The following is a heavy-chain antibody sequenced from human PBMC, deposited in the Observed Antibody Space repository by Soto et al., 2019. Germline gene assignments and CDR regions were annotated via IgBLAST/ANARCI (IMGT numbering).Heavy chain of an antibody. J-gene: IGHJ3*02. V-gene: IGHV3-43D*04. CDR3: AKLGYHDILTAPTGRPNAFDI. D-gene: IGHD3-9*01. CDR1: GFTFDDYA. CDR2: ISWDGGST. Sequence: GGSLRLSCAASGFTFDDYAMHWVRQAPGKGLEWVSLISWDGGSTYYADSVKGRFTISRDNSKNSLYLQMNSLRAEDTALYYCAKLGYHDILTAPTGRPNAFDIWGQGTMVTVSS.